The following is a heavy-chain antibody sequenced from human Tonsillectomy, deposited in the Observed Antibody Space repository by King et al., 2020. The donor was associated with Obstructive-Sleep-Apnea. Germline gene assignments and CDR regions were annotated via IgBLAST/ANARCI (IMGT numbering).Heavy chain of an antibody. CDR3: AREGGSSIWYFDL. J-gene: IGHJ2*01. V-gene: IGHV4-61*01. CDR2: VYYTGGT. D-gene: IGHD2-15*01. CDR1: GGSVRSGSYY. Sequence: VQLQESGPGLVKPSETLSLTCTVSGGSVRSGSYYWSWIRQSPGKGLEWIGYVYYTGGTDYNPSLKSRVAISVDTSRNQFSLKLRSVTAADTAVFFCAREGGSSIWYFDLWGRGTVVTVSS.